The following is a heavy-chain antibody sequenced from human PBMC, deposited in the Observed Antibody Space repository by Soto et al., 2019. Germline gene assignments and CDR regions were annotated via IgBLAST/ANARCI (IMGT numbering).Heavy chain of an antibody. J-gene: IGHJ6*02. CDR2: ISYDGSNK. Sequence: QVQLVESGGGVVQPGRSLRLSCAASGFTFSSYAMHWVRQAPGKGLEWVAVISYDGSNKYYADSVKGRFTISRDNSKNTRYLQMNSVRAEDTAVYYCARAESGSRFLEWLFMNGMDVWGQGTTVTVSS. V-gene: IGHV3-30-3*01. D-gene: IGHD3-3*01. CDR3: ARAESGSRFLEWLFMNGMDV. CDR1: GFTFSSYA.